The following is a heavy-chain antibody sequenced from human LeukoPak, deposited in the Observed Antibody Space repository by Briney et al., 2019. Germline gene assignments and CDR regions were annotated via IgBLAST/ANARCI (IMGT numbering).Heavy chain of an antibody. V-gene: IGHV4-34*01. CDR1: GGSFSGYY. D-gene: IGHD6-19*01. CDR3: ARDQWLDY. J-gene: IGHJ4*02. CDR2: INHSGST. Sequence: SETLSLTCAVYGGSFSGYYWSWIRQPPGKGLEWIGEINHSGSTNYNPSLKSRVTISVDTSKNQFSLKLSSVTAADTAVYYCARDQWLDYWGQGTLVTVSS.